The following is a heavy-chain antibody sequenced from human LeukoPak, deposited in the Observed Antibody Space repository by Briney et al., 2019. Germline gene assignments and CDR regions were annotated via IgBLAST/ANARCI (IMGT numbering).Heavy chain of an antibody. CDR1: GFTFSSYS. D-gene: IGHD5-18*01. CDR3: AKDHGASSGYSYGYTPYYFDY. Sequence: GGSLRLSCAASGFTFSSYSMNWVRQVPGKGLEWVAVISYDGSNKYYADSVKGRFTISRDNSKNTLYLQMNSLRAEDTAVYYCAKDHGASSGYSYGYTPYYFDYWGQGTLVTVSS. CDR2: ISYDGSNK. V-gene: IGHV3-30*18. J-gene: IGHJ4*02.